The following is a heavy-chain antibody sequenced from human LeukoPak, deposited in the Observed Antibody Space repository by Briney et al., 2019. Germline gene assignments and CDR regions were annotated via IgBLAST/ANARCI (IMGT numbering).Heavy chain of an antibody. D-gene: IGHD2-2*01. CDR1: GYTFTSYG. V-gene: IGHV1-18*01. J-gene: IGHJ4*02. Sequence: GASVKVSCKAPGYTFTSYGISWVRQAPGQGLEWMGWISAYNGNTNYAQKLQGRVTMTTDTSTSTAYMELRSLRSDDTAVYYCARDWTDCSSTSCYSLLDFDYWGQGTLVTVSS. CDR3: ARDWTDCSSTSCYSLLDFDY. CDR2: ISAYNGNT.